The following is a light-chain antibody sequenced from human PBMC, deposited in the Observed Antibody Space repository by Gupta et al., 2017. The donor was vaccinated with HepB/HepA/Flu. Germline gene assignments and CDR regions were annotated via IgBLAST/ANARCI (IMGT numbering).Light chain of an antibody. CDR3: CSYEGSTTLV. V-gene: IGLV2-23*02. CDR2: DVI. CDR1: RSHVGSYNL. J-gene: IGLJ2*01. Sequence: QSALPLPAPVSGSPAHSITISCTRPRSHVGSYNLVAWYQQHPGKAPKLMIYDVIKRPSGVSNRFSGSKSGNTASLTISGLQAEDEADYYCCSYEGSTTLVFGGGTKLTVL.